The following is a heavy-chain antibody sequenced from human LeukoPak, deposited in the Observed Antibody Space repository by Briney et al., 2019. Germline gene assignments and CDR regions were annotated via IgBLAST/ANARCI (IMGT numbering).Heavy chain of an antibody. V-gene: IGHV5-51*01. Sequence: PGESLKISCKGSGYSFTSYWIGWVRQLPGKGLEWMGIIYPGDSDTRYSPSFQGQVTISADKSISTAYLQWSSLKASDTAMYYCARQAKELTTQFDYWGQGTLVTVSS. CDR3: ARQAKELTTQFDY. CDR1: GYSFTSYW. D-gene: IGHD4/OR15-4a*01. J-gene: IGHJ4*02. CDR2: IYPGDSDT.